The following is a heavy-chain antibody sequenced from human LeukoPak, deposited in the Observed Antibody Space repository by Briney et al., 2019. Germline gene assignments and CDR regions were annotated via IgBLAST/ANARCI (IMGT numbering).Heavy chain of an antibody. CDR2: IGSSTRTM. CDR1: GLSFSTYD. J-gene: IGHJ4*02. CDR3: ASLLYGYCYGPFHH. D-gene: IGHD5-18*01. V-gene: IGHV3-48*03. Sequence: PGGSLRLSCAASGLSFSTYDMTWVRQAPGKGLEWVSYIGSSTRTMYYAESLKGRFIISRDNAKNSLYLQMDSLRAEDTAIYYCASLLYGYCYGPFHHWGQGTLVTVSS.